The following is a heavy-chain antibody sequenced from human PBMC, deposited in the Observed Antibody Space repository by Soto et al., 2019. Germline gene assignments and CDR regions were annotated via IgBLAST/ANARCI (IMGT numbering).Heavy chain of an antibody. V-gene: IGHV4-59*01. CDR1: GGSMRNYF. D-gene: IGHD6-13*01. CDR3: AAGEASSRNLAPYYLDF. J-gene: IGHJ4*02. CDR2: IHYSGTT. Sequence: LSLTCTVSGGSMRNYFWTWIRQPPGKGLEWIGYIHYSGTTSFFPSYNPSLRSRVTISEDTSKNQFSLKLLSVTTADTAVYFCAAGEASSRNLAPYYLDFWGQGTLVTV.